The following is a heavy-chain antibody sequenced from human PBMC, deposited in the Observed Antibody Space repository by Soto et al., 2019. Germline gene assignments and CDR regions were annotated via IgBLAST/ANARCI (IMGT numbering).Heavy chain of an antibody. V-gene: IGHV3-30*18. J-gene: IGHJ4*02. CDR1: GLTFSSNG. CDR3: VKDGAIVGAVTGPFDS. Sequence: QVQLVESGGDVVQPGRSLRLSCAASGLTFSSNGMHWVRQAPGKGLEWVAVISSGGSNKHYADSVKGRFTISRDNSKNALYLQMDSLRAEDTAVYYCVKDGAIVGAVTGPFDSWGQGTLVTVSS. D-gene: IGHD1-26*01. CDR2: ISSGGSNK.